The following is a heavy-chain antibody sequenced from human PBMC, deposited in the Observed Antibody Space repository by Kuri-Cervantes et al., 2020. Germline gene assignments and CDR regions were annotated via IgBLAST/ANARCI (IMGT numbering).Heavy chain of an antibody. V-gene: IGHV4-59*01. CDR2: IYYSGST. D-gene: IGHD6-19*01. J-gene: IGHJ3*02. CDR1: GGAFRGFY. CDR3: ARGQWLVPRGDAFDI. Sequence: SETLSLTCAVYGGAFRGFYWNWIRQSPGGGLEWIGYIYYSGSTNYNPSLKSRVTISVDTSKNQLSLKLSTVTAADTAVYYCARGQWLVPRGDAFDIWGQGTMVTVSS.